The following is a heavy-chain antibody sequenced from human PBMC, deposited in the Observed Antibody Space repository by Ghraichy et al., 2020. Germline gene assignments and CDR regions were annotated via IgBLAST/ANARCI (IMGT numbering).Heavy chain of an antibody. Sequence: GGSLRLSCAASEFTFSSYWMNWVRQAPGKGLEWVANIKQDGSENYYVDSVKGRLTISRDNAKNSLYLQMNSLRAEDTAVYYCARGGTYSWDWYFDLWGRGTLVTVSS. V-gene: IGHV3-7*01. CDR3: ARGGTYSWDWYFDL. D-gene: IGHD5-18*01. J-gene: IGHJ2*01. CDR1: EFTFSSYW. CDR2: IKQDGSEN.